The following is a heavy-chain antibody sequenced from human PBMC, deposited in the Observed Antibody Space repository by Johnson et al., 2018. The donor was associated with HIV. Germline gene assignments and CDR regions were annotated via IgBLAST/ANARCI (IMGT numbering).Heavy chain of an antibody. CDR3: TTDWELPPKSPRAFDI. V-gene: IGHV3-49*04. D-gene: IGHD1-26*01. CDR2: IRSKAYGGTT. CDR1: GFTFGDYA. Sequence: VQLVESGGGLVQPGRSLRLSCTASGFTFGDYAMSWVRQAPWKGLEWVGFIRSKAYGGTTEYAASVKGRFTISRDISQNTLYLQMHSLRAEDTAVYYCTTDWELPPKSPRAFDIWGQGTMVTVSS. J-gene: IGHJ3*02.